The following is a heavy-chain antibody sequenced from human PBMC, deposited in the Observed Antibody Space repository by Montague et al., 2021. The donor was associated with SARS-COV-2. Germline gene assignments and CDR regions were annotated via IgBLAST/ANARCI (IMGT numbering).Heavy chain of an antibody. CDR3: QTTVTTYYYYGMDV. CDR1: GFTFSSYW. J-gene: IGHJ6*02. Sequence: SLRLSCAASGFTFSSYWMHWVRQAPGKGLVWASRINSDGSSTSYADSVKGRFTISRDNAKNTLYLQMNSLRAEDTAVYYCQTTVTTYYYYGMDVWGQGTTVTVSS. CDR2: INSDGSST. D-gene: IGHD4-17*01. V-gene: IGHV3-74*01.